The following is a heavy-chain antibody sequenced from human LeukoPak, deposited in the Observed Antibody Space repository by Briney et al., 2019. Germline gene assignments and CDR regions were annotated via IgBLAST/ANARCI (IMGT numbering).Heavy chain of an antibody. D-gene: IGHD4-11*01. Sequence: SETLSLTCTVSGGSISSTTCYWGWIRQPPGKGLEWIGSFYYRGSTYYNPSLKSRVTISVDTSKNQFSLKLSTATAADTAMYYCARDVGGNYQYFDYWGQGTLVTVSS. V-gene: IGHV4-39*07. CDR3: ARDVGGNYQYFDY. J-gene: IGHJ4*02. CDR1: GGSISSTTCY. CDR2: FYYRGST.